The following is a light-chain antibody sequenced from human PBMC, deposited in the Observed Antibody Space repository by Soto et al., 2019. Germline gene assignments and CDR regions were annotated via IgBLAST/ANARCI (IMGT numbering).Light chain of an antibody. J-gene: IGLJ1*01. CDR3: CSYAGSYTHV. V-gene: IGLV2-11*01. CDR2: DVT. Sequence: QSALTQPRSVSGSPGQSVTISCTGTSSDVGGYNFVSWYQQYPGKAPKLIIYDVTKGPSGVPDRFSGSKSGNTASLTISGFQTDDEADYYCCSYAGSYTHVFGTGTKVTVL. CDR1: SSDVGGYNF.